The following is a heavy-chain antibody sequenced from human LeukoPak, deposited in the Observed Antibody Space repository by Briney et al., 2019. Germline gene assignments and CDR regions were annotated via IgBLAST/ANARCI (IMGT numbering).Heavy chain of an antibody. Sequence: ASVKVSCKASGYTFTSYGISWVRQAPGQGLEWMGWISAYNGNTNYAQKLQGRVTMTTDTSTSTAYMELRSLRSDDTAVYYCARIALSGSYSATFDIWGQGTMVTVSS. V-gene: IGHV1-18*01. CDR3: ARIALSGSYSATFDI. J-gene: IGHJ3*02. CDR2: ISAYNGNT. CDR1: GYTFTSYG. D-gene: IGHD1-26*01.